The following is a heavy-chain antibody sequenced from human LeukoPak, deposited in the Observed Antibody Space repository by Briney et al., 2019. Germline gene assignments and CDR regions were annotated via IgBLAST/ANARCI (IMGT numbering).Heavy chain of an antibody. V-gene: IGHV4-59*01. J-gene: IGHJ4*02. CDR2: IYYSGST. CDR1: GGSISSYY. D-gene: IGHD5-18*01. Sequence: SETLSLTCTVSGGSISSYYWSWIRQPPGKGLEWIGYIYYSGSTNYNPSLKSRVTISVDTSKNQFSLKLSSVTAAGTAVYYCARGGGSGYSYGWGQGTLVTVSS. CDR3: ARGGGSGYSYG.